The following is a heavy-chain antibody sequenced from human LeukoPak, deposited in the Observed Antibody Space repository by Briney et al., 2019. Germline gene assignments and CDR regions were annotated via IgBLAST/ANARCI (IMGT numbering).Heavy chain of an antibody. J-gene: IGHJ6*04. CDR1: GYTFTGYY. CDR2: INPNSGGT. V-gene: IGHV1-2*02. CDR3: ARDPPTYYYDSSRVLDV. D-gene: IGHD3-22*01. Sequence: ASVKVPCKASGYTFTGYYMHWVRQAPGQGLEWMGWINPNSGGTNYAQKFQGRVTMTRDTSISTAYMELSRLRSDDTAVYYCARDPPTYYYDSSRVLDVWGKGTTVTVSS.